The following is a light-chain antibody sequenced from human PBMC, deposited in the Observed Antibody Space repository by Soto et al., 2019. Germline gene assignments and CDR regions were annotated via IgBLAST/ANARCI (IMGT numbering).Light chain of an antibody. CDR3: QQYGSSIT. Sequence: EIVLTQSPGTLSLSPGERATLSCSASQSFTASYLAWYHHKPGQAPRLLIYGASSRATGIPDRFSGSGSGTDFTLTISRLEPEDFAVYYCQQYGSSITFGQGTRLEIK. CDR1: QSFTASY. V-gene: IGKV3-20*01. CDR2: GAS. J-gene: IGKJ5*01.